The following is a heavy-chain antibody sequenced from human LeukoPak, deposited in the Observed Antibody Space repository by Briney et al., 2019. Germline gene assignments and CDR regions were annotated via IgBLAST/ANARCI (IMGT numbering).Heavy chain of an antibody. CDR3: ATDRVGYCSGGSCYSRSSALDY. Sequence: ASVKGSSKGSGYTLTELSMHWVRQAPGKGVEWMGGFDPEHGETIYAQKFQGRGTMTEDTSIDTVYMELSSLRSEDTAVYYCATDRVGYCSGGSCYSRSSALDYWGQGTLVTVSS. J-gene: IGHJ4*02. V-gene: IGHV1-24*01. CDR2: FDPEHGET. CDR1: GYTLTELS. D-gene: IGHD2-15*01.